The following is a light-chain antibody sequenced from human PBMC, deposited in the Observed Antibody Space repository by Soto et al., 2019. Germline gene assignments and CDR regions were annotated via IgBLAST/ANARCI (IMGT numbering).Light chain of an antibody. CDR3: EQSYNGFT. Sequence: DIQMTQYPSSLSASVGDRVTISCRASQGIKNYLNWYQQKPGKAPKLLIYGISTLQSNVPSRFSGSGAATEFTLTISSLLPEDFATYYCEQSYNGFTFGQGNRLEIK. CDR1: QGIKNY. J-gene: IGKJ5*01. CDR2: GIS. V-gene: IGKV1-39*01.